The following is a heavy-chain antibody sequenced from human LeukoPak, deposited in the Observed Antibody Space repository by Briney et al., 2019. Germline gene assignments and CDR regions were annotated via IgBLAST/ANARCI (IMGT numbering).Heavy chain of an antibody. J-gene: IGHJ5*02. CDR3: ARHLRLGIAAAEINWFDP. CDR1: GGSISSSSYY. Sequence: PSETLSLACTVSGGSISSSSYYWGWIRQPPGKGLEWIGSIYYSGSTYYNPSLKSRVTISVDTSKNQFSLKLSSVTATDTAVYYCARHLRLGIAAAEINWFDPWGQGTLVTVSS. V-gene: IGHV4-39*01. D-gene: IGHD6-13*01. CDR2: IYYSGST.